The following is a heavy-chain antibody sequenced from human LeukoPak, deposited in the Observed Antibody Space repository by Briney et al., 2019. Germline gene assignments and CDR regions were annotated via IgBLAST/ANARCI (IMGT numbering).Heavy chain of an antibody. Sequence: PSETLSLTCTVSGGSLTYYYWTWIRQAPGRRPEWIGFIYYSGRTNYNPSLESRVAFSVDTSKIQFSLKLSPVTAADTAVYYCARHHYGSGSLGWFDPWGQGTLVTVSS. CDR3: ARHHYGSGSLGWFDP. V-gene: IGHV4-59*08. J-gene: IGHJ5*02. CDR1: GGSLTYYY. D-gene: IGHD3-10*01. CDR2: IYYSGRT.